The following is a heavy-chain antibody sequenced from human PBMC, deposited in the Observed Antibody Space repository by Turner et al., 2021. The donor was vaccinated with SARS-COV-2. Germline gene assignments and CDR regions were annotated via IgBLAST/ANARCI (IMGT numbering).Heavy chain of an antibody. Sequence: EVQLVESGGGLVKPGGSLRLSGAASGFTFSSYSMNWVRQASRKGLEWVSCISSSSSYIYYADSVKGRFTISRDNAKNSLYLQMNSLRAEDTAVYYCARWDNYYDSSGYYPDAFDIWGQGTMVTVSS. V-gene: IGHV3-21*01. J-gene: IGHJ3*02. D-gene: IGHD3-22*01. CDR3: ARWDNYYDSSGYYPDAFDI. CDR1: GFTFSSYS. CDR2: ISSSSSYI.